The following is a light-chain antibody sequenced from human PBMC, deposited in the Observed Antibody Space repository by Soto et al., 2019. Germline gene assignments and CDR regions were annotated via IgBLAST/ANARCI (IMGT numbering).Light chain of an antibody. J-gene: IGKJ4*01. CDR3: QQYGTSPPLT. Sequence: EIVLMQSPGTLSLSPGERATLSCRASQSVSNNYVAWYQQKPGQAPRLLIAGASSRATGIPDRFSGSGSGTDFTLTIIRLEPEDFAVYYCQQYGTSPPLTFGGGTKVESK. CDR1: QSVSNNY. CDR2: GAS. V-gene: IGKV3-20*01.